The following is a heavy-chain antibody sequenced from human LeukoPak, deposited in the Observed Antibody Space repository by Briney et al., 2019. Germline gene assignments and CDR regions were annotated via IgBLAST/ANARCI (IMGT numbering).Heavy chain of an antibody. D-gene: IGHD2-2*01. CDR3: AREYCTTSSCRTDY. Sequence: GGSLRLSCAASGFSFSDFGLHWVRQAPGKGLEWVAVISFDGSNEYYADSVKGRFTISKDNSKNTLYLQVDSLRAEDTALYYCAREYCTTSSCRTDYWGQGTLVTVSS. V-gene: IGHV3-30*03. J-gene: IGHJ4*02. CDR2: ISFDGSNE. CDR1: GFSFSDFG.